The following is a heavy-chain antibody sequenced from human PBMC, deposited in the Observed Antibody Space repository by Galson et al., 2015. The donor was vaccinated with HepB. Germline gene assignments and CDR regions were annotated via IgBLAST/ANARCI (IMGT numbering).Heavy chain of an antibody. V-gene: IGHV3-11*01. CDR3: ARVSTDDDYGDKIDYYYMDV. D-gene: IGHD4-17*01. CDR1: GFTFSDYY. CDR2: ISFSGYSI. J-gene: IGHJ6*03. Sequence: SLRLSCAASGFTFSDYYMNWIRQAPGKGLEWVSGISFSGYSIHYADSVKGRFTISRDNAENSLYLQMNSLRAEDTAVYYCARVSTDDDYGDKIDYYYMDVWGKGTTVTVSS.